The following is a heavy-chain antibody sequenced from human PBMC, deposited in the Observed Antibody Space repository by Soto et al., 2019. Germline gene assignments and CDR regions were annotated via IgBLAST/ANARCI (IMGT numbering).Heavy chain of an antibody. D-gene: IGHD6-13*01. J-gene: IGHJ6*02. V-gene: IGHV3-33*01. CDR3: AREGQQLEGGMDV. CDR2: IWYDGSNK. CDR1: GFTFSSYG. Sequence: LRLSCAASGFTFSSYGMHWVRQAPGKGLEWVAVIWYDGSNKYYADSVKGRFTISRDNSKNTLYLQMNSLRAEDTAVYYCAREGQQLEGGMDVWGQGTTVTVSS.